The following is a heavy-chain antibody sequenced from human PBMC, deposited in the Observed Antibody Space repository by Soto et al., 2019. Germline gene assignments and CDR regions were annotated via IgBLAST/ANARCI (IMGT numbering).Heavy chain of an antibody. V-gene: IGHV3-21*01. J-gene: IGHJ4*02. Sequence: EVQLVESGGGLVKPGGSLRLSCAASGFTFSSYSMNWVRQAPGKGLEWVSSISSSSGYIYYADSVKGRFTISRDNAKNSLYLQMNSLRAEDTAVYYCARDQGELLWFGETDPYGYFDYWGQGTLVTVSS. CDR2: ISSSSGYI. CDR3: ARDQGELLWFGETDPYGYFDY. CDR1: GFTFSSYS. D-gene: IGHD3-10*01.